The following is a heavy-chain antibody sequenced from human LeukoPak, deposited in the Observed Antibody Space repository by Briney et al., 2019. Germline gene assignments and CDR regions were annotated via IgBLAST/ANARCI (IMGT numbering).Heavy chain of an antibody. CDR2: ISGRSDST. D-gene: IGHD2-8*01. CDR1: GFTFSNFA. V-gene: IGHV3-23*01. CDR3: AKNPNLYYYYYGMDV. Sequence: PGGSLRLSCAVSGFTFSNFAMSWVRQAPGKGLEWVSVISGRSDSTYYADSVKGRFTISRDNSKNTLYLQMNSLRAEDTAVYYCAKNPNLYYYYYGMDVWGQGTTVTVSS. J-gene: IGHJ6*02.